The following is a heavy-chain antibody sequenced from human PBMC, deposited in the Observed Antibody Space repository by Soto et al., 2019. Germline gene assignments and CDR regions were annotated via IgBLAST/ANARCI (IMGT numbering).Heavy chain of an antibody. CDR2: IRSKANTYAT. D-gene: IGHD2-2*01. Sequence: GWSLRLACASSGLPFIGSPIHWVRQASGKGLEWVGRIRSKANTYATAYATSVKGRFTISRDDSKNTTYLQMNSLKTEDTAVYFCTRPGFGDFVDPYDYGIDVWGQGTTVTVSS. CDR3: TRPGFGDFVDPYDYGIDV. V-gene: IGHV3-73*01. J-gene: IGHJ6*02. CDR1: GLPFIGSP.